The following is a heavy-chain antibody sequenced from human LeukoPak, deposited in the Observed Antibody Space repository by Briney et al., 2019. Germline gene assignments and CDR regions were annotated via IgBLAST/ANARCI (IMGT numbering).Heavy chain of an antibody. Sequence: GGSLRLSCAASGFTVSSNYMSWVRQAPGKGLEWVSYISSSSSTIYYADSVKGRFTISRDNAKNSLYLQMNSLRAEDTAVYYCAREFRGVISYFDYWGQGTLVTVSS. CDR1: GFTVSSNY. CDR3: AREFRGVISYFDY. D-gene: IGHD3-10*01. J-gene: IGHJ4*02. V-gene: IGHV3-48*01. CDR2: ISSSSSTI.